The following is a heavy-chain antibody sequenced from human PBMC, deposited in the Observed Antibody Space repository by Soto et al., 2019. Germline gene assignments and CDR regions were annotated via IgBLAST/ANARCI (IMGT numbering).Heavy chain of an antibody. CDR1: GYSFTSYW. J-gene: IGHJ3*02. Sequence: GESLKISCKGSGYSFTSYWIAWVRQMPGEGLEWMGIIHPGDSDTRYSPSLQGQVTISADKSSSAAYLQWSSLQASDTATYYCARSLVNGTYEAFDIWGQGTMVTVSS. V-gene: IGHV5-51*01. D-gene: IGHD6-13*01. CDR2: IHPGDSDT. CDR3: ARSLVNGTYEAFDI.